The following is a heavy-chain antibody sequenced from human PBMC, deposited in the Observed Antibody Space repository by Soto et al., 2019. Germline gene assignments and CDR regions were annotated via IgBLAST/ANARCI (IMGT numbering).Heavy chain of an antibody. D-gene: IGHD6-13*01. J-gene: IGHJ4*02. CDR1: GGSFSGYF. V-gene: IGHV4-34*01. CDR2: INHSGST. CDR3: ALRSSTVPNLDY. Sequence: QVQLQQWGAGLLKPSETLSLTCAVYGGSFSGYFWSWIRQPPGKGLEWIGEINHSGSTNYNPSLKSRVTISVDPSKNQFSLKLSSVTAADTAVYYCALRSSTVPNLDYWGQGTLVTVSS.